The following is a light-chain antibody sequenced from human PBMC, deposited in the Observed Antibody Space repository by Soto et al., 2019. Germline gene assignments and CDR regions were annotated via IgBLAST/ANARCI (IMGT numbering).Light chain of an antibody. CDR3: HQSGSSPT. CDR2: AAS. Sequence: SVLTQSPDTLSLSPGERATLSCRASQGVDAKSLAWYQQRSGQPPRLLIYAASTRAAGTPDRFSGSGSGTHFTLTVTALEPEDFAMYFCHQSGSSPTFGQGTKVDIK. V-gene: IGKV3-20*01. CDR1: QGVDAKS. J-gene: IGKJ1*01.